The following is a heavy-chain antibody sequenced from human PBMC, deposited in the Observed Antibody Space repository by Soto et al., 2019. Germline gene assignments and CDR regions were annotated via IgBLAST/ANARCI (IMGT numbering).Heavy chain of an antibody. CDR3: ARGGQEYYVFGSGYYPPYYFDY. CDR2: INAGNGNT. Sequence: QVQLVQSGAEVKKPGASVKVSCKASGYTCTSYAMHWVRQAPGQRLEWMGWINAGNGNTKYSPKFQGRVTITRDTSAGTAYMELGSLRSDDTAVYCCARGGQEYYVFGSGYYPPYYFDYWGQGTLFTVSS. V-gene: IGHV1-3*01. D-gene: IGHD3-3*01. CDR1: GYTCTSYA. J-gene: IGHJ4*02.